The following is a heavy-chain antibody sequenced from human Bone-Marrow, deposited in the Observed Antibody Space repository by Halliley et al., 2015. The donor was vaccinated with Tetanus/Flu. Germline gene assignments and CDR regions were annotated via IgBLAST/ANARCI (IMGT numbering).Heavy chain of an antibody. CDR1: GFPLSDYW. Sequence: SLRLSCAASGFPLSDYWMSWVRQAPGQGLEWVANIKRDGSDRYYVDSVKGRFTISRDNTKSSLDLQMNSLRAEDTAVYYCARVGPPSSSGYYYHYTMDVWGQGTAVSVSS. CDR2: IKRDGSDR. D-gene: IGHD6-6*01. J-gene: IGHJ6*02. V-gene: IGHV3-7*01. CDR3: ARVGPPSSSGYYYHYTMDV.